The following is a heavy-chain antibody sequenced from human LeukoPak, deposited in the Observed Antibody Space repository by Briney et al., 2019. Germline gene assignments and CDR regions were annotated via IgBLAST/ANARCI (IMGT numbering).Heavy chain of an antibody. J-gene: IGHJ5*02. CDR3: ARDRYSYAKGEVVWFDP. V-gene: IGHV1-69*05. CDR2: IIPIFGTA. CDR1: GGTFSSYT. Sequence: SVKVSCKASGGTFSSYTISWVRQAPGHGLEWMGRIIPIFGTANYAQKFQGRVTITTDESTSTAYMELSSLRSEDTAVYYCARDRYSYAKGEVVWFDPWGQGTLVTVSS. D-gene: IGHD5-18*01.